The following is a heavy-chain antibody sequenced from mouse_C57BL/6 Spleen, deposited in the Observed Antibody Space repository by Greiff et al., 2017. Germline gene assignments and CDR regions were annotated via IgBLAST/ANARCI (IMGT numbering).Heavy chain of an antibody. J-gene: IGHJ3*01. CDR1: GYTFTDYS. Sequence: VQLQQSGAELVRPGASVKLSCKASGYTFTDYSINWVKQRPGQGLEWIARIYPGSGNTYYNEMFKGKCTLTAEKSSSTAYMQLSSLTSEDSAVYFCARSPTGAWFAYWGQGTLVTVSA. CDR3: ARSPTGAWFAY. V-gene: IGHV1-76*01. CDR2: IYPGSGNT. D-gene: IGHD4-1*02.